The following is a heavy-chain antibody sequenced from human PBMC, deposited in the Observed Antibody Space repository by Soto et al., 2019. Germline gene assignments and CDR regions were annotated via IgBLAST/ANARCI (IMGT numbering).Heavy chain of an antibody. CDR1: GYTFTSYY. V-gene: IGHV1-46*03. CDR3: ARDWTGSLDFGVVITRLNWFDP. J-gene: IGHJ5*02. CDR2: INPSGGST. Sequence: ASVKVSCKASGYTFTSYYMHWVRQAPGQGLEWMGIINPSGGSTSYAQKFQGRVTMTRDTSTSTVYMELGSLRSEDTAVYYCARDWTGSLDFGVVITRLNWFDPWGQGTLVTVSS. D-gene: IGHD3-3*01.